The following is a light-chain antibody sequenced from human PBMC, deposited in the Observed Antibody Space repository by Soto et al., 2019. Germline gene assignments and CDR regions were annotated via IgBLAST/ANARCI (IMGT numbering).Light chain of an antibody. Sequence: QSVLTQPPSVSGAPGQRVTISCTGSSSNIGAGFDVHWYQHLPGTAPKPLIYDNTNRPSGVPDLFSGSKSGTSASLAITGLQAEDEAEYYCQSYDSSLSGWLFGGGTKLTVL. V-gene: IGLV1-40*01. J-gene: IGLJ2*01. CDR1: SSNIGAGFD. CDR2: DNT. CDR3: QSYDSSLSGWL.